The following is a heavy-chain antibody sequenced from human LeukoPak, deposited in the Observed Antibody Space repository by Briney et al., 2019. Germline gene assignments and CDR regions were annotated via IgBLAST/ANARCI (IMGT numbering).Heavy chain of an antibody. CDR3: AREAPYSGSYDLPHPAFDI. J-gene: IGHJ3*02. CDR1: GCTFSNWA. D-gene: IGHD1-26*01. V-gene: IGHV3-64*01. Sequence: GGPLRLCCGSSGCTFSNWAMLWVRQARGKGLEYVLGISSTGGNTYYAHSVKGRLTTSRDHSNNTLLLQMGSLRAQDIAVYYCAREAPYSGSYDLPHPAFDIWPRGTMVRVSS. CDR2: ISSTGGNT.